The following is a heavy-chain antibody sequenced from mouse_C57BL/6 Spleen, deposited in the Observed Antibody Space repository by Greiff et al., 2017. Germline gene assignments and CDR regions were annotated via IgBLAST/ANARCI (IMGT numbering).Heavy chain of an antibody. CDR1: GFTFSSYA. D-gene: IGHD1-1*01. V-gene: IGHV5-9-1*02. CDR2: ISSGGDYI. CDR3: TRHYGSSFAY. J-gene: IGHJ3*01. Sequence: EVKVVESGEGLVKPGGSLKLSCAASGFTFSSYAMSWVRQTPEKRLEWVAYISSGGDYIYYADTVKGRFTISRDNARNTLYLQMSSLKSEDTAMYYCTRHYGSSFAYWGQGTLVTVSA.